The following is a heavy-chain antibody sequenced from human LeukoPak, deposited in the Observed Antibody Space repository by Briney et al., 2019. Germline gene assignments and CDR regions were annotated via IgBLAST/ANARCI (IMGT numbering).Heavy chain of an antibody. CDR3: ARAIPSITIFGVGYGMDV. V-gene: IGHV4-59*01. CDR1: GGSISSYY. D-gene: IGHD3-3*01. CDR2: IYYSGST. Sequence: SETLSLTCTVSGGSISSYYWSWIRQPPGKGLEWIGYIYYSGSTNYNPSLKSRVTISVDTSKNQFSLKLSSVTAADTAVYYCARAIPSITIFGVGYGMDVWGQGTTVTVSS. J-gene: IGHJ6*02.